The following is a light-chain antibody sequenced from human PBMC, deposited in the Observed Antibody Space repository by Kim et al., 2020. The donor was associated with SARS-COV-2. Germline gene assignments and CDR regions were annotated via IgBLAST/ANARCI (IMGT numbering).Light chain of an antibody. V-gene: IGKV3-15*01. CDR3: QQHNKWPRT. CDR2: GAS. J-gene: IGKJ1*01. CDR1: HIISTS. Sequence: EIVLTQSPATLSLSPGERVTLSCRASHIISTSLGWYQQKPGQAPRLLIYGASARATGIPARFSGSASGTEFTLTFSSLQSEDFAVYYCQQHNKWPRTFGQGTKVDIK.